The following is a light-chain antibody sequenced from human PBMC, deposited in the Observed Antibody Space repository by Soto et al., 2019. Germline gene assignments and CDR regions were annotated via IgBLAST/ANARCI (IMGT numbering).Light chain of an antibody. J-gene: IGLJ2*01. CDR2: DNN. CDR3: STWDGSLPGEV. V-gene: IGLV1-51*01. Sequence: QSVLTQSPSVSGAPGQKVTISCTGSSSNIGNNYVSWYQQLPGTAPQLLIYDNNNRPSGIPARFSCSKSGTTGTLDIAGLQPGDEAAYYCSTWDGSLPGEVFGGGTQLTVL. CDR1: SSNIGNNY.